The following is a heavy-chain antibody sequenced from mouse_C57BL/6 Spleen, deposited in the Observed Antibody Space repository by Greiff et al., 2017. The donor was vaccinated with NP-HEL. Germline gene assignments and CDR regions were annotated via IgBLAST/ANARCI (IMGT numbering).Heavy chain of an antibody. J-gene: IGHJ2*01. CDR2: IYPSDSET. V-gene: IGHV1-52*01. CDR1: GYTFTSYW. Sequence: VQLQQSGAELVRPGSSVKLSCKASGYTFTSYWMHWVKQRPIQGLEWIGNIYPSDSETHYNQKFKDKATLTVDKSSSTAYMQLSSLTSEDSAVYYCARSPLGGGFDYWGQGTTLTVSS. D-gene: IGHD4-1*01. CDR3: ARSPLGGGFDY.